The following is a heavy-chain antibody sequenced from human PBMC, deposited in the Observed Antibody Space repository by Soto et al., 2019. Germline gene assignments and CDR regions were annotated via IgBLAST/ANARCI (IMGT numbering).Heavy chain of an antibody. D-gene: IGHD3-3*01. CDR2: IYYSGST. CDR1: GGSVSSGSDY. Sequence: SETLSLTCTVSGGSVSSGSDYWCWIRQPPGKGLEWIWYIYYSGSTNYNPSLKSRVTISVDTSKKQFSLKLRSVTAADTAVYYCARFYDFWSGQAHYYYYYGMDVWGPGTTVTVSS. V-gene: IGHV4-61*01. CDR3: ARFYDFWSGQAHYYYYYGMDV. J-gene: IGHJ6*02.